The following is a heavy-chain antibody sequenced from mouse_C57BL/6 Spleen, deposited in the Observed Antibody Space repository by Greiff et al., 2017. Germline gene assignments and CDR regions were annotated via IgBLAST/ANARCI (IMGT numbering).Heavy chain of an antibody. CDR2: IDPSDSDT. V-gene: IGHV1-52*01. CDR1: GYTFTSYW. J-gene: IGHJ2*01. Sequence: QVQLQQPGAELVRPGSSVKLSCKASGYTFTSYWMHWVKQRPIQGLEWIGNIDPSDSDTHYNQKFKDKATLTVDKSSSTAYMQLSSLTSEDSAVYYCARGSSGTYWGQGTTLTVSS. D-gene: IGHD3-2*02. CDR3: ARGSSGTY.